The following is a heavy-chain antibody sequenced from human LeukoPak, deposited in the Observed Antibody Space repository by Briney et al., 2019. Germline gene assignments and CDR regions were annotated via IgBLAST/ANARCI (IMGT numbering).Heavy chain of an antibody. CDR1: GGTFSSYA. CDR3: ARNRAVGTTDWYFDY. V-gene: IGHV1-46*01. D-gene: IGHD1-26*01. J-gene: IGHJ4*02. Sequence: ASVKVSCKASGGTFSSYAISWVRQAPGQGLEWMGIIDPSSGGTTYAQKFQGRVTMTRDMSTSTVYMDLSSLRSEDTAVYYCARNRAVGTTDWYFDYWGQGTLVTVSS. CDR2: IDPSSGGT.